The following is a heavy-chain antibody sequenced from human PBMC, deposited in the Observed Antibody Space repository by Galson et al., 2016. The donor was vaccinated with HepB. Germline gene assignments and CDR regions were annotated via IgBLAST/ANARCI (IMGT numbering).Heavy chain of an antibody. V-gene: IGHV4-31*11. CDR1: GTSITSAAYY. CDR2: IYHTGTS. D-gene: IGHD5-24*01. Sequence: TLSLTCAVSGTSITSAAYYWSWIRQHPGKGLEWIAYIYHTGTSQYNPSPKSRVTISVDTSKNQFSLKLISLNVADTAFYYCAMTSRAYNSYAFDVWGQGTLVTVSS. CDR3: AMTSRAYNSYAFDV. J-gene: IGHJ3*01.